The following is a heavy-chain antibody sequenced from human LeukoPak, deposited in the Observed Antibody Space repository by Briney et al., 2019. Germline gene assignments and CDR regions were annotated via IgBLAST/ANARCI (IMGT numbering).Heavy chain of an antibody. V-gene: IGHV1-69*04. CDR2: IIPIFGIA. Sequence: SVKVSCKASGGTFSSYAINWVRQAPGQGLEWMGRIIPIFGIANYAQKFQGRVTITADTSTGTAYMELSSLRSEDTAVYYCARDRCGGDCYADDAFDIWGQGTMVTVSS. J-gene: IGHJ3*02. CDR1: GGTFSSYA. D-gene: IGHD2-21*02. CDR3: ARDRCGGDCYADDAFDI.